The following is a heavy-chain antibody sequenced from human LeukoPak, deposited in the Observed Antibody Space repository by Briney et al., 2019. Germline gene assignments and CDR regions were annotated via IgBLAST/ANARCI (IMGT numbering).Heavy chain of an antibody. CDR1: GFTFSSYA. CDR2: ISGDGGST. Sequence: PGGSLRLSCAASGFTFSSYAMSWARQAPGKGLEWVSAISGDGGSTYYADSVKGRFTISRDNSKNTLYLQMNSLRAEGTAVYYCAKEALSYCSSTSCYLGAFDIRGQGTMVTVSS. V-gene: IGHV3-23*01. D-gene: IGHD2-2*01. CDR3: AKEALSYCSSTSCYLGAFDI. J-gene: IGHJ3*02.